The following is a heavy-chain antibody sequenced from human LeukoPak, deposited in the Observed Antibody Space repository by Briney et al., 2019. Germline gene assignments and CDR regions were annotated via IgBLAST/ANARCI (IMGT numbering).Heavy chain of an antibody. V-gene: IGHV3-7*01. CDR3: ARDEVRDSSSRYREGLIDY. CDR2: IKQDGSEK. Sequence: GGSLRLSCAASGFTFSSYWMSWVRQAPGKGLEWVANIKQDGSEKYYVDSVRGRFTISRDNAKNSLYLQMNSLRAEDTAVYYCARDEVRDSSSRYREGLIDYWGQGTLVTVSS. J-gene: IGHJ4*02. D-gene: IGHD6-13*01. CDR1: GFTFSSYW.